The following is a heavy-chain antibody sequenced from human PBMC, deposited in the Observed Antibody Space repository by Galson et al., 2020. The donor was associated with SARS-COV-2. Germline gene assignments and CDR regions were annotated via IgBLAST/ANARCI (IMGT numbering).Heavy chain of an antibody. V-gene: IGHV1-18*04. CDR3: ARDGGKYYDSSGGHYYYYYGMDV. J-gene: IGHJ6*02. Sequence: ASVKVSCKASGYTFTSYGISWVRQAPGQGLEWMGWISAYNGNTNYAQKLQGRVTMTTDTSTSTAYMELRSLRSDDTAVYYCARDGGKYYDSSGGHYYYYYGMDVWGQGTTVIVSS. D-gene: IGHD3-22*01. CDR1: GYTFTSYG. CDR2: ISAYNGNT.